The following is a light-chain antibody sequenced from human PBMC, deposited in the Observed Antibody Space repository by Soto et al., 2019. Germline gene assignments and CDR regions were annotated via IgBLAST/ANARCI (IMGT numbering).Light chain of an antibody. CDR3: QQYNTFWR. CDR1: QSISIY. CDR2: KAS. V-gene: IGKV1-5*03. J-gene: IGKJ1*01. Sequence: IQINQYPSALSASVEVRVTLTFRASQSISIYLNWYQLKPGKAPKLLIYKASTLKSGVPSRFSGSGSGTEFTLTISSVQPDDFATYYCQQYNTFWRFGQGTKVDIK.